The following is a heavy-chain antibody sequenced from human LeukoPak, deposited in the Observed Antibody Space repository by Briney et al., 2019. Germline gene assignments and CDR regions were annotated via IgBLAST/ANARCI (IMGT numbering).Heavy chain of an antibody. J-gene: IGHJ4*02. D-gene: IGHD6-6*01. CDR2: ISTYNDNT. Sequence: ASVKVSCKASGYTFTSYDISWVRQAPGQGLEWMGWISTYNDNTHYAQKLQGRVTMTTDTSTSTVYMELKGLRSDDTAVYYCARIQSRIIAARPGNPAFDYWGRGTPVTVSS. CDR1: GYTFTSYD. CDR3: ARIQSRIIAARPGNPAFDY. V-gene: IGHV1-18*01.